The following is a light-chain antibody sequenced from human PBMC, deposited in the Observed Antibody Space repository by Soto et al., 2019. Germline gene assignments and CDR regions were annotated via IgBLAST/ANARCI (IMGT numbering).Light chain of an antibody. CDR3: QQFDRSLPSWT. CDR1: QSVSSNY. J-gene: IGKJ1*01. CDR2: CES. V-gene: IGKV3-20*01. Sequence: ETVWTQSPGTLSLSPGERATLSCRASQSVSSNYLAWYQHIPGQAPRLLIYCESTRATGIPDRFSGRGSGTDFTHTIIRLEPEDFAVYYCQQFDRSLPSWTFGQGTKVE.